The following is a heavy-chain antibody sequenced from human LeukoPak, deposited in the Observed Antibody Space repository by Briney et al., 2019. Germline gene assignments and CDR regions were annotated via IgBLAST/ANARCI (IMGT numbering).Heavy chain of an antibody. Sequence: GGSLRRSCAASGFTFSSYSINWVRHAPGKGLEWVSSIISSSSYIYYADSVKGRFTISRDNAKNSLYLQMNSLRAEDTAVYYCARLPLYDSSDTYYYYYYGMDVWGQGTTVTVSS. CDR2: IISSSSYI. CDR3: ARLPLYDSSDTYYYYYYGMDV. D-gene: IGHD3-22*01. J-gene: IGHJ6*02. V-gene: IGHV3-21*04. CDR1: GFTFSSYS.